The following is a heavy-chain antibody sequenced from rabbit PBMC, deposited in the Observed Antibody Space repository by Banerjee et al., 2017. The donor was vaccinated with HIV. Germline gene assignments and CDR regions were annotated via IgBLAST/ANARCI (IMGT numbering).Heavy chain of an antibody. CDR1: GFSLSSGYD. CDR3: ARDAGPSGGL. CDR2: IYAGITDST. V-gene: IGHV1S45*01. J-gene: IGHJ6*01. Sequence: QEQLEESGGGLVKPEGSLTLTCTASGFSLSSGYDMCWVRQAPGKGLEWIACIYAGITDSTYYASWAKGRFTISKTSSTTVTLQMTSLTAADTASYFCARDAGPSGGLWGPGILVTVS. D-gene: IGHD4-1*01.